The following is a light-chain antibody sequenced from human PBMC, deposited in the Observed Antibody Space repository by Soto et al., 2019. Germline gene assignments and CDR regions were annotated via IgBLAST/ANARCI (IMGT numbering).Light chain of an antibody. V-gene: IGKV3-20*01. CDR3: QQYGTARFS. J-gene: IGKJ2*03. Sequence: EIVLTQFPYTLSLSPGERATLSCRFSPGVNANYLGWYQQRPGQAPSLLIFDISRRATGVPDRFSGSGSGTDFTLTINGVEPEDFAVYYCQQYGTARFSFGQGTKVDIK. CDR1: PGVNANY. CDR2: DIS.